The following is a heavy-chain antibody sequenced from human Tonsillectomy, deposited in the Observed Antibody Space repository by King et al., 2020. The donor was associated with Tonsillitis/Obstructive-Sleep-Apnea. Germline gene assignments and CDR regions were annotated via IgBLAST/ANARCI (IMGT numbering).Heavy chain of an antibody. D-gene: IGHD3-16*01. CDR1: GFTFDDYA. CDR3: AKERRGDFAFPHAFDI. Sequence: VQLVESGGGLVQPGRSLRLSCAASGFTFDDYAMHWVRHAPGKGLEWVSGISWNSGSIGYADSVKGRFTISRDNAKNSLYLQMNSLRAEDTALYYCAKERRGDFAFPHAFDIWGQGTMVTVSS. J-gene: IGHJ3*02. V-gene: IGHV3-9*01. CDR2: ISWNSGSI.